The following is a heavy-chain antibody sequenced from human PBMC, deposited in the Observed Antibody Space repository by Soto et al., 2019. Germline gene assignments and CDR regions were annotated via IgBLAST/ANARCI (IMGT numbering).Heavy chain of an antibody. Sequence: SETLSLTCTVSGGSISSSSYYWGWIRQPPGKGLEWIGSIYYSGSTYYNPSLKSRVTISVDTSKNQFSLKLSSVTAADTAVYYCATEYSSSSGPFDYWGQGTLVTVSS. CDR2: IYYSGST. V-gene: IGHV4-39*01. D-gene: IGHD6-6*01. CDR1: GGSISSSSYY. J-gene: IGHJ4*02. CDR3: ATEYSSSSGPFDY.